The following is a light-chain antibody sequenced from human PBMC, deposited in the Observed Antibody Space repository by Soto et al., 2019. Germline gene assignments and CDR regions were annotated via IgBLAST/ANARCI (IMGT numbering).Light chain of an antibody. CDR3: SSYAGSSNV. V-gene: IGLV2-8*01. Sequence: QSALTQPPSASGSPGQSVAISCTGTSSDVGGYNYVSWYQQHPGKAPKLMIYEVNERPSGVPDRFSGSKSGNTASLTVSGLQAEDEADYYCSSYAGSSNVFGTGTKV. CDR1: SSDVGGYNY. J-gene: IGLJ1*01. CDR2: EVN.